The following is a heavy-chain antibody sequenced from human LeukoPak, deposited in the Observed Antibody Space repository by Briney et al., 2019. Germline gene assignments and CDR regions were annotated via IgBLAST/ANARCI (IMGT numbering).Heavy chain of an antibody. CDR1: GFTFSSYW. J-gene: IGHJ4*02. CDR2: ISGSGKSI. CDR3: VREGDSGSYSSY. D-gene: IGHD1-26*01. V-gene: IGHV3-48*02. Sequence: GGSLRLSCAASGFTFSSYWMHWVRQAPGKGLEWLSYISGSGKSIYYADSVKGRFTISRDNAKNSLYLQMNSLRDEDTAVYYCVREGDSGSYSSYWGQGTLVTVSS.